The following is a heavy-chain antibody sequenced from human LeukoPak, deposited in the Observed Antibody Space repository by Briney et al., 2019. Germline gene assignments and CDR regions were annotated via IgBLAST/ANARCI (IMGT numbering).Heavy chain of an antibody. J-gene: IGHJ5*02. Sequence: GGSLRLSCATSGFTFSTFWMHWVRQAPGKGLVWVSRINSGGSSTSYADSVKGRFTISRDNAKNTPYLQMNSLRAEDAAVYYCARGPSSTNFYVGDHWGQGTLVTVSS. CDR2: INSGGSST. D-gene: IGHD2/OR15-2a*01. CDR1: GFTFSTFW. CDR3: ARGPSSTNFYVGDH. V-gene: IGHV3-74*01.